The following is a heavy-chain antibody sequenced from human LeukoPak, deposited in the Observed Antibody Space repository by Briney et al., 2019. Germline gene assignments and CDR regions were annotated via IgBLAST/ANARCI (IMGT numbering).Heavy chain of an antibody. V-gene: IGHV4-34*01. J-gene: IGHJ4*02. CDR3: ARAILSGYPDS. Sequence: SETLSLTCAVYGVSFSGYYWSWTRQPPGKGLEWIGEINHSGSTNYNPSLKSRVTISVDTSKNQFSLKLSSVTAADTAVYYCARAILSGYPDSWGQGTLVIVFS. D-gene: IGHD3-3*01. CDR2: INHSGST. CDR1: GVSFSGYY.